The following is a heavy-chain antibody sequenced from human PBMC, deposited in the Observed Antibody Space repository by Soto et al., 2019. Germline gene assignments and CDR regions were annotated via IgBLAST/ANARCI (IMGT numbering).Heavy chain of an antibody. V-gene: IGHV1-18*01. Sequence: ASVKVSCKASGYTFTSYGISWVRQAPGQGLEWVGWISAYNGNSNYAQKYHGRVTMTTDTSTNTAYMEMSSLRSDDTAVYYCARIADCSTTSCSFPSRFHIRGYYYYYGLDVWGQGTTVSVSS. J-gene: IGHJ6*02. CDR2: ISAYNGNS. CDR3: ARIADCSTTSCSFPSRFHIRGYYYYYGLDV. D-gene: IGHD2-2*01. CDR1: GYTFTSYG.